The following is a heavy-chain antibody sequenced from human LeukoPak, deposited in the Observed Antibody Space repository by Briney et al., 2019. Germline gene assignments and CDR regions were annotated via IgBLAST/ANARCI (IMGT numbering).Heavy chain of an antibody. D-gene: IGHD3-3*01. V-gene: IGHV4-30-4*08. J-gene: IGHJ3*02. Sequence: SETLSLTCTVSGGSISSGDYYWGGIRQPPGKGLEWIGYIYYSGSTYYNPSLKSRVTISVDTSKNQFSLKLSSVTAADTAVYYCARVGEHITIFGVVRFAFDIWGQGTMVTVSS. CDR1: GGSISSGDYY. CDR2: IYYSGST. CDR3: ARVGEHITIFGVVRFAFDI.